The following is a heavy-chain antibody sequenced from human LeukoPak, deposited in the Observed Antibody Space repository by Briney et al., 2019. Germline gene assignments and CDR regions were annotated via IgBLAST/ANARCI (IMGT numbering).Heavy chain of an antibody. CDR3: ARGDTYGVDY. D-gene: IGHD1-26*01. Sequence: ASVKVSCKASGYNFIVYFMHWVRQAPGQGLEWMGWINCHSGGTNHAQKFQGSVTMTRDPSISTAYMELTSLISDDTAVYYCARGDTYGVDYWGQGTLVTVSS. J-gene: IGHJ4*02. V-gene: IGHV1-2*02. CDR1: GYNFIVYF. CDR2: INCHSGGT.